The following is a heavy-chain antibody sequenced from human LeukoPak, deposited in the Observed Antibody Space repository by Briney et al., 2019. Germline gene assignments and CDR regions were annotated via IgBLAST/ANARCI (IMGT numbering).Heavy chain of an antibody. CDR2: INPNSGGT. V-gene: IGHV1-2*02. D-gene: IGHD3-10*01. J-gene: IGHJ5*02. CDR1: GYTFTGYY. Sequence: ASVKVSCKASGYTFTGYYMHWVRQAPGQGLEWMGWINPNSGGTNYAQKFQGRVTMTRDTSISTAYMELSRLRSDDTAVYYCARGRLLWFGEYPGGWFDPWGQGTLVTVSS. CDR3: ARGRLLWFGEYPGGWFDP.